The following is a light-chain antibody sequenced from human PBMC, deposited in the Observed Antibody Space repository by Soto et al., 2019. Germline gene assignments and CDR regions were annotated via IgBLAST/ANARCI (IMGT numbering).Light chain of an antibody. V-gene: IGKV3-20*01. CDR1: QSVRTND. Sequence: ENVLTQSPGTLSLSPGERATLSCRASQSVRTNDLAWYQQKPGQSPRLLVYGASNRVPGIPDRFSGSGSGTDSTLTISRLEPEDFVVYYCQRYGSSYTFGQGTK. CDR2: GAS. CDR3: QRYGSSYT. J-gene: IGKJ2*01.